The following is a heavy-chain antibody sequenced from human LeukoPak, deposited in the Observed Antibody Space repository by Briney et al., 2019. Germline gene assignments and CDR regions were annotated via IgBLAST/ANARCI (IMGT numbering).Heavy chain of an antibody. CDR3: ARGDSSGYSAIDY. J-gene: IGHJ4*02. CDR2: INHSGST. CDR1: GGSFSGYY. D-gene: IGHD3-22*01. V-gene: IGHV4-34*01. Sequence: PSETLSLTCAVYGGSFSGYYWIWIRQPPGKGLEWIGEINHSGSTNYNPSLKSRVTISVDTSKNQFSLKLSSVTAADTAVYYCARGDSSGYSAIDYWGQGTLVTVSS.